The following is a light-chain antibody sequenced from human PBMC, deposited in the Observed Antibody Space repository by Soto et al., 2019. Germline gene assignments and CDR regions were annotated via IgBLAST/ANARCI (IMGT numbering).Light chain of an antibody. CDR2: DVS. V-gene: IGLV2-11*01. CDR1: SSDVGGYNY. J-gene: IGLJ2*01. CDR3: CSYAGSYTLV. Sequence: QSVLTQPRSVSGSPGQSVTISCTGTSSDVGGYNYVSWYQQHPGKAPKLMIYDVSKRPSGVPDRFSGSKSGNTASPTISGLQAEDEADYYCCSYAGSYTLVFGGGTQLIAL.